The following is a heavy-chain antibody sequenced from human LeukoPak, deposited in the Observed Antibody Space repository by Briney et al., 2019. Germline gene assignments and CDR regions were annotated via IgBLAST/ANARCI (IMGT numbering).Heavy chain of an antibody. Sequence: GGSLRLSCAASGFTVSSNYMNWVPQAPGKGLDWVSVIYPGGNTYYADSVKGRFTFSRDNSKNTLYLQLKSLRADDTAVYYCASPESGQSFDIWGQGTMVTVSS. CDR1: GFTVSSNY. CDR3: ASPESGQSFDI. CDR2: IYPGGNT. V-gene: IGHV3-53*01. J-gene: IGHJ3*02. D-gene: IGHD1-26*01.